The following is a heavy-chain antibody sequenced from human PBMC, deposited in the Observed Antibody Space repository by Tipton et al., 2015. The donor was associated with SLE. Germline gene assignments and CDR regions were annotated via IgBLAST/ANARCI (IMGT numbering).Heavy chain of an antibody. D-gene: IGHD2-2*02. V-gene: IGHV3-74*01. CDR3: ARGFLYDGFQV. J-gene: IGHJ1*01. Sequence: SLRLSCAASEFTFSIYWMHWVRQAPGKGLVWVSRISSDGTRTIYADSVKGRFSISRDNAKNTLYLQMNSLRAEDTAVYYCARGFLYDGFQVWGQGTLVTVSS. CDR1: EFTFSIYW. CDR2: ISSDGTRT.